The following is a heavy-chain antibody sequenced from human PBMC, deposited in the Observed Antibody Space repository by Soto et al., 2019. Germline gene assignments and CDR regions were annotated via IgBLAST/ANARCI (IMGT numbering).Heavy chain of an antibody. Sequence: EVQLVESGGGLVQPGGSLRLSCAGSGATLQDYAMHWVRQAPGKGLEWVSGIYYNSNRIDYADSVKGRFTISRDNARNALYLQMNSLTTEDTAFYYCGKDISPGGMDVWGREIMVTVSS. CDR2: IYYNSNRI. CDR1: GATLQDYA. CDR3: GKDISPGGMDV. V-gene: IGHV3-9*01. J-gene: IGHJ6*04.